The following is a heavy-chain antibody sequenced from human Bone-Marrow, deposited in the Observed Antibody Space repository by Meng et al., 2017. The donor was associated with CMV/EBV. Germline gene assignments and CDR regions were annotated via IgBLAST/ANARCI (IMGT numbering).Heavy chain of an antibody. V-gene: IGHV4-34*01. CDR3: ARTDFWSGHQRGFYYYYGMDV. CDR1: GGSFSGYY. D-gene: IGHD3-3*01. J-gene: IGHJ6*02. CDR2: INHSGST. Sequence: ESLKISCAVYGGSFSGYYWSWIRQPPGKGLEWNGEINHSGSTNYNPSLKSRVTISVDTSKNQFSLKLSSVTAADTAVYYCARTDFWSGHQRGFYYYYGMDVWGQGTTVTVSS.